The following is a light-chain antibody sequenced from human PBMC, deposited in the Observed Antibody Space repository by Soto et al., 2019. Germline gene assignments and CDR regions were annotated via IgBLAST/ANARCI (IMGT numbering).Light chain of an antibody. CDR2: AAS. Sequence: AIQMTQSPSSLSASVGDRVTITCRASQAISIDVGWYQQKPGEAPQLVIYAASRLQSGVPSRFSGSGSATDFTLTISSLQPEDSATYYCLQDYSYPRTFSQGTKVDIK. V-gene: IGKV1-6*01. J-gene: IGKJ1*01. CDR1: QAISID. CDR3: LQDYSYPRT.